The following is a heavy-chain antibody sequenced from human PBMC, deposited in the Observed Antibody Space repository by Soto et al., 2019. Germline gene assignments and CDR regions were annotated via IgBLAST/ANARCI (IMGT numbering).Heavy chain of an antibody. CDR2: INIYSGDA. CDR3: ARALYYYDNSGLAY. V-gene: IGHV1-18*01. D-gene: IGHD3-22*01. CDR1: GYTFTSYG. Sequence: QVRLEQSGPEVKKTGASVKVSCKASGYTFTSYGISWVRQAPGQGLEWMGWINIYSGDANYAQSFQDRVTMTRDTSTNTFHMEMRTLRSDDTAVYYCARALYYYDNSGLAYWGQGTLVTVSS. J-gene: IGHJ4*02.